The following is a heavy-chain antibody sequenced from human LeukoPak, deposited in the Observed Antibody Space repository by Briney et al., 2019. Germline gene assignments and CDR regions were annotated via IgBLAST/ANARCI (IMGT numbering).Heavy chain of an antibody. V-gene: IGHV4-59*08. CDR3: ARSYYYGSGSYGMDV. CDR1: GGSISSYH. Sequence: NPSETLSLTCTVSGGSISSYHWSWIRQPPGKGLEWIGYIYYSGSTNYNPSLKSRVTISVDTSKNQFSLKLSSVTAADTAVYYCARSYYYGSGSYGMDVWGQGTTVTVSS. J-gene: IGHJ6*02. CDR2: IYYSGST. D-gene: IGHD3-10*01.